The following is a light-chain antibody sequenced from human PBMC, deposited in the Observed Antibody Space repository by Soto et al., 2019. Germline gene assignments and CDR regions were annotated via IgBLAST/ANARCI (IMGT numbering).Light chain of an antibody. Sequence: DIQMTQSPSFLYASVGDKVTITCRATESVSKWLAWYQEKPGNPPRPLIYDASTLESGVPSRFSGSGSGTEFTLTISSLQADDFAIYYCQQYNSYSWTFGQGTKV. CDR1: ESVSKW. J-gene: IGKJ1*01. CDR3: QQYNSYSWT. V-gene: IGKV1-5*01. CDR2: DAS.